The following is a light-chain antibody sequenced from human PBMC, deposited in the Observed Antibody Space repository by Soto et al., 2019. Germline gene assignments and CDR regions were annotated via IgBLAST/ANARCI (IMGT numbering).Light chain of an antibody. CDR3: AAWDDSLNALL. CDR2: SNN. CDR1: SSNIGSNT. V-gene: IGLV1-44*01. Sequence: QSVLTQPPSASGTPGQRVTISCSGSSSNIGSNTVNWYQQLPGTAPKLLIYSNNQRPSGVPDRFSGSKSGTSASLAISGLRSEDEADYYCAAWDDSLNALLFGGGTKLTVL. J-gene: IGLJ2*01.